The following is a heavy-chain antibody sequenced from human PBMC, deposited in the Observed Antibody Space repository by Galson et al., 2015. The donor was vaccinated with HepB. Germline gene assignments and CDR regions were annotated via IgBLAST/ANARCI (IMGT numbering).Heavy chain of an antibody. V-gene: IGHV3-30*18. CDR1: GFTFSSYG. CDR2: ISYDGSNK. J-gene: IGHJ3*02. D-gene: IGHD3-10*01. CDR3: AKSSNYGSGSRTRDAFDI. Sequence: SLRLSCAASGFTFSSYGMHWVRQAPGKGLGWVAVISYDGSNKYYADSVKGRFTISRDNSKNTLYLQMNSLRAEDTAVYYCAKSSNYGSGSRTRDAFDIWGQGTMVTVSS.